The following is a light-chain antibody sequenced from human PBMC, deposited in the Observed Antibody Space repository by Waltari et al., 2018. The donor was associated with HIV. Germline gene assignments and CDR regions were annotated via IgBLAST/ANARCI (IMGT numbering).Light chain of an antibody. V-gene: IGLV1-44*01. CDR2: NNN. J-gene: IGLJ1*01. Sequence: QSVLTQPPSESGTPGQRVTISCSGSSSNIGSNSVNWYQQLPGTAPKVLMFNNNQRPSGVPDRFSGSKSGTPASLAISGLQSDDEADYYCAAWDDSLKGYVFGTGTGVTIL. CDR1: SSNIGSNS. CDR3: AAWDDSLKGYV.